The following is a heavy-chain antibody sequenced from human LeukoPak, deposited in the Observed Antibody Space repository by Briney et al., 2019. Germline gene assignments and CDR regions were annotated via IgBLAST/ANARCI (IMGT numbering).Heavy chain of an antibody. CDR3: VSDRETQEQI. CDR1: GFTFRRHN. CDR2: ISYNGDST. D-gene: IGHD1-26*01. Sequence: GGSLRLSCSGSGFTFRRHNMHWVRQAPGKGLEYVSAISYNGDSTYYVDSVKGRFTSCRDNSKNTLDRQMSRLSPEDTAVYYCVSDRETQEQIWGPGTLVTVSS. J-gene: IGHJ3*02. V-gene: IGHV3-64D*09.